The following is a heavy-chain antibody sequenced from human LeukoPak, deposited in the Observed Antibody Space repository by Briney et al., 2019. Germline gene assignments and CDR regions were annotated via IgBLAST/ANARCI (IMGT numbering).Heavy chain of an antibody. V-gene: IGHV3-48*04. Sequence: GSLRLSCAASGFTFSSYSMNWVRQAPGKGLEWVSYISSSGSTIYYADSVKGRFTISRDNAKNSLYLQMNSLRAEDTAVYYCAELGITMIAGVWGKGTTVTISS. J-gene: IGHJ6*04. CDR3: AELGITMIAGV. CDR2: ISSSGSTI. CDR1: GFTFSSYS. D-gene: IGHD3-22*01.